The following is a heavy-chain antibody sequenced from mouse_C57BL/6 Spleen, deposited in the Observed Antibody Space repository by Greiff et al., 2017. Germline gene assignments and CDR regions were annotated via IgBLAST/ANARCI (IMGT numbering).Heavy chain of an antibody. V-gene: IGHV14-3*01. CDR2: IDPANCNT. D-gene: IGHD1-1*01. Sequence: EVQLKQSVAELVRPGASVKLSCTASGFNFKNTYMHWVKQRPVQGLEWIGSIDPANCNTNYAPKFQGKATITADTSSNTAYLQLSGLTSEDTAIXYCGSLITGDYWGQGTTLTVSS. CDR3: GSLITGDY. J-gene: IGHJ2*01. CDR1: GFNFKNTY.